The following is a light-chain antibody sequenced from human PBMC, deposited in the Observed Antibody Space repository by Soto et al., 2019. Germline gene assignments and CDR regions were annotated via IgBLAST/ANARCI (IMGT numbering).Light chain of an antibody. J-gene: IGKJ1*01. Sequence: EIVLTQSPATLSLSPGERATLSCRASQSVRNYLAWYQQKPGQAPRLLIYDASNRATGIPGRFSGSGSGTDFPLTISSLEPEDFAVYYCQQRSNWPWTFGQGTQVEIK. CDR3: QQRSNWPWT. CDR1: QSVRNY. CDR2: DAS. V-gene: IGKV3-11*01.